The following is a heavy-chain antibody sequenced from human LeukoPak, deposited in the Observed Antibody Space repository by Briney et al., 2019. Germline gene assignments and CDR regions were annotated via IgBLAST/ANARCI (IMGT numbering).Heavy chain of an antibody. Sequence: SETLSLTCTVSGGSISSSSYYWGWIRQPPGKGLEWIGSIYYSGSTYYNPSLKSRVTISVDTSKNQFSLKLSSVTAADTAVYYCAREKSGSGSYLGDWFDPWGQGTLVTVSS. V-gene: IGHV4-39*07. CDR3: AREKSGSGSYLGDWFDP. CDR1: GGSISSSSYY. J-gene: IGHJ5*02. D-gene: IGHD1-26*01. CDR2: IYYSGST.